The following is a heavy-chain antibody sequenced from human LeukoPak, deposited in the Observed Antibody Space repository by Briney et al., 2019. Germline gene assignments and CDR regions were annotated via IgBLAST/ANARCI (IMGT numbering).Heavy chain of an antibody. CDR3: ARGVLLWFGELESFDY. V-gene: IGHV4-30-2*01. Sequence: SQTLSLTCAVSGGSISSGGYSWSWIRQPPGKGLEWIGYIYHSGSTYYNPSLKSRVTISVDRSKNQFSLKLSSVTAADTAVYYRARGVLLWFGELESFDYWGQGTLVTVSS. CDR2: IYHSGST. CDR1: GGSISSGGYS. J-gene: IGHJ4*02. D-gene: IGHD3-10*01.